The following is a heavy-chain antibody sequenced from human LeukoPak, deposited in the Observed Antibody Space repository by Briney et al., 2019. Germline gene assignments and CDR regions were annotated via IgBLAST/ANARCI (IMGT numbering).Heavy chain of an antibody. V-gene: IGHV4-39*01. CDR2: IYYSGNT. CDR1: GDSISTSNSY. CDR3: ARQTGSGLFILP. J-gene: IGHJ4*02. Sequence: PSETLSLTCTVSGDSISTSNSYWGWIRQPPGKALEWIGSIYYSGNTYYNASLKSQVSISIDTSKNQFSLKLTSVTAADTAVYYCARQTGSGLFILPGGQGTLVTVSS. D-gene: IGHD3/OR15-3a*01.